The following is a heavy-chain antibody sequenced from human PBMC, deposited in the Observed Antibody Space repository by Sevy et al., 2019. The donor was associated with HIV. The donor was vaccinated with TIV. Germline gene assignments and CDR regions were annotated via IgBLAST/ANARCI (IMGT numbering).Heavy chain of an antibody. D-gene: IGHD3-9*01. V-gene: IGHV3-49*03. J-gene: IGHJ1*01. CDR2: IRSKAYGGTT. Sequence: GGSLRLSCTASGFTFGDYAMSWFRQAPGKGLEWVGFIRSKAYGGTTEYAASVKGRFTISRDDSKSIAYLQMNSLKTDDTAVYYCTKGPHYDILTGYYANGYFQHWGQGTLVTVSS. CDR3: TKGPHYDILTGYYANGYFQH. CDR1: GFTFGDYA.